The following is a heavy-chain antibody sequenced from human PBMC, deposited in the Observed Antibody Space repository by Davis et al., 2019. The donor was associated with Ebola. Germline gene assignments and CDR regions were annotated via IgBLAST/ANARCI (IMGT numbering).Heavy chain of an antibody. CDR2: IIPLFGTA. V-gene: IGHV1-69*05. CDR1: GGTFRNHA. Sequence: AASVKVSCKASGGTFRNHAISWVRRAPGQGLEWMGKIIPLFGTAKYAQKFQGRVTIIRDESTSTVYMEVSSLRSEDTAVYYCARVDVEMNGSGTYRFDDWGQGTLVTVSS. D-gene: IGHD3-10*01. J-gene: IGHJ4*02. CDR3: ARVDVEMNGSGTYRFDD.